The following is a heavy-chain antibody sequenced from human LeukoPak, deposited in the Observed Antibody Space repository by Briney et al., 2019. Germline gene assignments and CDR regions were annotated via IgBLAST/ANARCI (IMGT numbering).Heavy chain of an antibody. CDR3: VRYIAAAGVY. D-gene: IGHD6-13*01. CDR2: INSDGSST. J-gene: IGHJ4*02. CDR1: GFTFSSYA. V-gene: IGHV3-74*01. Sequence: GGSLRLSCAASGFTFSSYAIHWVRQAPGKGLVWVSRINSDGSSTSYADSVKGRFTISRDNAKNTLYLQMNSLRAEDSAVYYCVRYIAAAGVYWGQGTLVTVSS.